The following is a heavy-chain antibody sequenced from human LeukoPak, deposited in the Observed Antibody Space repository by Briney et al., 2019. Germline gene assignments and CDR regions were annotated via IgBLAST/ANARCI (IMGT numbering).Heavy chain of an antibody. CDR2: ISSSSSYI. D-gene: IGHD6-13*01. J-gene: IGHJ4*02. Sequence: GGSLRLSCAASGFTFSSYSMNWVRQAPGKGLEWVSSISSSSSYIYYADSVKGRFTISRDNAENSLYLQMNSLRAEDTAVYYCAREDTAAGTEGTFDYWGQGTLVTVSS. CDR1: GFTFSSYS. V-gene: IGHV3-21*01. CDR3: AREDTAAGTEGTFDY.